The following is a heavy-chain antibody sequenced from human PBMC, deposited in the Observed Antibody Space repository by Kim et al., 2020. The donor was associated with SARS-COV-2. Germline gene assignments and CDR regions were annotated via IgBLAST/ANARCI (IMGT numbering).Heavy chain of an antibody. J-gene: IGHJ6*02. Sequence: SVKVSCKASGGTFSNYGINWVRRAPGQGLEWMGGTIPRFGKSNYAQKFQDRVTLTTDESTSTAYMELSSLRSEDTAIYYCAPTLSGVFGVVFPLYGLDVWGQGTTVTLSS. CDR1: GGTFSNYG. V-gene: IGHV1-69*05. D-gene: IGHD3-3*01. CDR3: APTLSGVFGVVFPLYGLDV. CDR2: TIPRFGKS.